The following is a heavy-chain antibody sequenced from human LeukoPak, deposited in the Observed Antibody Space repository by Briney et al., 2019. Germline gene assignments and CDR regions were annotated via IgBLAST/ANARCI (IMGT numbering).Heavy chain of an antibody. J-gene: IGHJ3*02. Sequence: PSETLSLTCTVSGGSISSYYWSWIRQPPGKGLEWIGYIYYSGSTNYNPSLKSRVTISVDTSKNQFSLKLSSVTAADTAVYYCARRGDVADAFDIWGQGTMVTVSS. CDR3: ARRGDVADAFDI. CDR1: GGSISSYY. V-gene: IGHV4-59*01. CDR2: IYYSGST. D-gene: IGHD4-17*01.